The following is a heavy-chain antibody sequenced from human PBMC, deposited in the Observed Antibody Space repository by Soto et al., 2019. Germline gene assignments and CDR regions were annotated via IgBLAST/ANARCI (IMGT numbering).Heavy chain of an antibody. Sequence: PGESLKISCKGSGYSFTSYWISWVRQMPGKGLEWMGRIDPSDSYTNYSPSFQGHVTISADKSISTAYLQWSSLKASDTAMYYCARVEITPLYYYYGMDVWGQGTTVTV. CDR1: GYSFTSYW. CDR3: ARVEITPLYYYYGMDV. CDR2: IDPSDSYT. V-gene: IGHV5-10-1*01. J-gene: IGHJ6*02. D-gene: IGHD3-3*01.